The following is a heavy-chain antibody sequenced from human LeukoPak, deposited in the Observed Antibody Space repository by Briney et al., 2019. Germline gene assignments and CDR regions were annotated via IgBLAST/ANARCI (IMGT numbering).Heavy chain of an antibody. CDR3: ARVSSSWDHFDY. Sequence: SETLSLTCTVSGGSISSSNYYWGWIRQPPGKGLEWIGSIYYSGNTYYNPSLKSRVTISVDTSKNHFSLKLSSVTAADTAMYYCARVSSSWDHFDYWGQGTLVTVSS. CDR1: GGSISSSNYY. D-gene: IGHD6-13*01. CDR2: IYYSGNT. J-gene: IGHJ4*02. V-gene: IGHV4-39*07.